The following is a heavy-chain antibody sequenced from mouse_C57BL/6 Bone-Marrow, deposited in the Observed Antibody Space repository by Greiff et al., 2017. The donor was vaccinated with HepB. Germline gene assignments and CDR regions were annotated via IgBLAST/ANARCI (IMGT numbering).Heavy chain of an antibody. CDR3: AIIYYDYDGYYAMDY. J-gene: IGHJ4*01. CDR2: IWGVGST. D-gene: IGHD2-4*01. CDR1: GFSLTSYG. V-gene: IGHV2-6*01. Sequence: VQLVESGPGLVAPSQSLSITCTVSGFSLTSYGVDWVRQSPGKGLEWLGVIWGVGSTNYNSALKSRLSISKDNSKSQVFLKMNSLQTDDTAMYYCAIIYYDYDGYYAMDYWGQEASVTVSS.